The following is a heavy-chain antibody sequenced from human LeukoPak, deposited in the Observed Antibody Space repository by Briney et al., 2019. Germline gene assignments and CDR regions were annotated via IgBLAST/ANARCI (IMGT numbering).Heavy chain of an antibody. CDR3: ARLLATWDYYYMDG. Sequence: TGGSLRLSCAGSGFTFSTYSIKWGRQAPGQGLEWVSHIGGSGSFIYYADSVRGRFTISRDNAKNSVFLQMNSLRDEDTGVYFCARLLATWDYYYMDGWGKGTTVTVSS. D-gene: IGHD3-3*02. CDR2: IGGSGSFI. CDR1: GFTFSTYS. V-gene: IGHV3-48*02. J-gene: IGHJ6*03.